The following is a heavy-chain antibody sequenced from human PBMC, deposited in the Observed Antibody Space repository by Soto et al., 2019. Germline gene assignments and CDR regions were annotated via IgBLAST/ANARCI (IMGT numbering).Heavy chain of an antibody. D-gene: IGHD2-2*02. CDR2: IRSKAYGGTT. Sequence: GGSLRLSCTASGFTFGDYAMSWFRPAPGKGLEWVGFIRSKAYGGTTEYAASVKGRFTISRDDSKSIAYLQMNSLKTEDTAVYYCTGFVIVPAAILHYYGMDVWGQGTTVTVSS. CDR3: TGFVIVPAAILHYYGMDV. V-gene: IGHV3-49*03. CDR1: GFTFGDYA. J-gene: IGHJ6*02.